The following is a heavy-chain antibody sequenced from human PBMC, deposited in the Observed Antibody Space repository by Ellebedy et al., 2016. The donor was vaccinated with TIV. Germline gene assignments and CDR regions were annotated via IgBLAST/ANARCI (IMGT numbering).Heavy chain of an antibody. CDR2: ISSRGSYI. Sequence: GGSLRLSCAASGFTFSDCKMNWVRQSPGKGLEWVSSISSRGSYIFYADSVKGRFIISRDNARNSLYLQMNSLRAEDTAVYYCAKGTVTRISSCFDYWGQGILVTVSS. D-gene: IGHD4-17*01. CDR1: GFTFSDCK. J-gene: IGHJ4*02. CDR3: AKGTVTRISSCFDY. V-gene: IGHV3-21*04.